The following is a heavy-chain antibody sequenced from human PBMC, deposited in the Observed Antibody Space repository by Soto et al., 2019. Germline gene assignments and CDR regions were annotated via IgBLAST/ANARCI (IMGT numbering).Heavy chain of an antibody. D-gene: IGHD1-26*01. Sequence: SVKVSCKASGGTFISYAISWVRQAPGQGLEWMGGIIPIFGTANYAQKFQGRVTITADESTSTAYMELSSLRSEDTAVYYCARDSSFGSSSGGDYWGQGTLVTVSS. CDR2: IIPIFGTA. J-gene: IGHJ4*02. CDR3: ARDSSFGSSSGGDY. CDR1: GGTFISYA. V-gene: IGHV1-69*13.